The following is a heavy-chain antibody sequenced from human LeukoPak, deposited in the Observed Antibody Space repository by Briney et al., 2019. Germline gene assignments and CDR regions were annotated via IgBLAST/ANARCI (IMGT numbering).Heavy chain of an antibody. V-gene: IGHV3-30-3*01. CDR2: ISYDGNNK. D-gene: IGHD2-21*02. J-gene: IGHJ4*02. CDR1: GFTFSNYD. CDR3: ARGNNVLMVTGCFDY. Sequence: PGGSLRLSCAASGFTFSNYDMHGVRQAPGKGLEWVAVISYDGNNKDFADSVKGRFTISRDNSKNTLYLQMNSLRAEDTAVYYCARGNNVLMVTGCFDYWGQGTLVTVSS.